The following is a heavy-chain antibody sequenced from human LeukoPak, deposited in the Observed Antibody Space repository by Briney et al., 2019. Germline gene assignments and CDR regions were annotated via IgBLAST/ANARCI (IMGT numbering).Heavy chain of an antibody. CDR1: GYTFTSYD. V-gene: IGHV1-8*01. J-gene: IGHJ4*02. CDR2: MNPNSGNT. CDR3: ARGRKERVTMIVVVTKGIYFDY. Sequence: ASVKVSCRASGYTFTSYDINWVRQATGQGLEWMGWMNPNSGNTGYAQKFQGRVTMTRNTSISTAYMELSSLRSEDTAVYYCARGRKERVTMIVVVTKGIYFDYWGQGTLVTVSS. D-gene: IGHD3-22*01.